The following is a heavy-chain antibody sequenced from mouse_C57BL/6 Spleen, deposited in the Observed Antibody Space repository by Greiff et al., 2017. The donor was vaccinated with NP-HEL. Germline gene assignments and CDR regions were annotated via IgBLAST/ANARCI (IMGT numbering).Heavy chain of an antibody. Sequence: VQLQQSGAELVKPGASVKISCKASGYAFSSYWMNWVKQRPGKGLEWIGQIYPGDGDTNYNGKFKGKATLTADKSSSTAYMQLSSLTSEDSAVYFCARGGMVTTNYFNYWGQGTTLTVSS. D-gene: IGHD2-2*01. CDR2: IYPGDGDT. CDR1: GYAFSSYW. V-gene: IGHV1-80*01. CDR3: ARGGMVTTNYFNY. J-gene: IGHJ2*01.